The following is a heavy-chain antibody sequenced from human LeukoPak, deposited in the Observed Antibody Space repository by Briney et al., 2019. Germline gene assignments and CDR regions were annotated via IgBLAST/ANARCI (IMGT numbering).Heavy chain of an antibody. CDR1: GFTFDDYA. CDR3: AKGSIAVAGIGWFDP. V-gene: IGHV3-9*01. Sequence: CRSLRLSCAASGFTFDDYAMHWVRQAPGKGLEWVSGISWNSGSIGYADSVKGRFTISRDNAKNSLYLQMNSLRAEDTALYYCAKGSIAVAGIGWFDPWGQGTLVTVSS. J-gene: IGHJ5*02. CDR2: ISWNSGSI. D-gene: IGHD6-19*01.